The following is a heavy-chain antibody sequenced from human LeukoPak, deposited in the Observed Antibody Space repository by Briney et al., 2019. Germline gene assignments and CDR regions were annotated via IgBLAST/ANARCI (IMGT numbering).Heavy chain of an antibody. CDR1: GFTFNSYA. J-gene: IGHJ4*02. D-gene: IGHD6-19*01. Sequence: PGGSLRLACTASGFTFNSYAIYWVRQAPGKGLEWVSGISGSGGDTYFADFVKGRFSISRDNFRNTVYLRINSLTDDDTAVYYCAKTTAGYSSGRYPGWPADYWGPGTIVTVSS. CDR2: ISGSGGDT. CDR3: AKTTAGYSSGRYPGWPADY. V-gene: IGHV3-23*01.